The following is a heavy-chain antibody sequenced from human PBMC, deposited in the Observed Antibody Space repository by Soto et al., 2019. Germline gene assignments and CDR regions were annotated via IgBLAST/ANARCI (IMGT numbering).Heavy chain of an antibody. CDR1: GFTFSRYW. CDR2: IKEDGSQK. V-gene: IGHV3-7*02. CDR3: AIGSGSYLARGPQYYFDY. D-gene: IGHD1-26*01. Sequence: GGSLRLSCAASGFTFSRYWMSWVRQDPGKGLEWVANIKEDGSQKWYVDSVKGRFTISRDNSKNTLYLEMNSLRNEDTAVYYCAIGSGSYLARGPQYYFDYWGQGALVTVSS. J-gene: IGHJ4*02.